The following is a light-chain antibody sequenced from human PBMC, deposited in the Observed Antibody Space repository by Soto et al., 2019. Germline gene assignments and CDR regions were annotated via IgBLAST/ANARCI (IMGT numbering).Light chain of an antibody. CDR1: QSLLHSNGYNY. V-gene: IGKV2-28*01. Sequence: DIVMTQSPLSLPVTPVEPASISCRSSQSLLHSNGYNYLDWYLQKPVQSPQLLIYLGSNRASGVPDRFSGSGSGTDFTLKISRVEAEDVGVYYCMQALQTPLTFGGGTKVEIK. CDR3: MQALQTPLT. J-gene: IGKJ4*01. CDR2: LGS.